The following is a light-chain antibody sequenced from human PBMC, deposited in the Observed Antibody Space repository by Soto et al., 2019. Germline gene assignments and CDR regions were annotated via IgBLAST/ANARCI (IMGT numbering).Light chain of an antibody. CDR1: QALSNS. Sequence: DIQLTQSPSFLSASVGDTVTITCRASQALSNSLAWYQHKPGKAPDLLLYSESPLPGGVPSRFSGSGSETDFSLTIRALQPEDFATDYWERYGSSPRTLGQGTKVDIK. J-gene: IGKJ1*01. V-gene: IGKV1-9*01. CDR2: SES. CDR3: ERYGSSPRT.